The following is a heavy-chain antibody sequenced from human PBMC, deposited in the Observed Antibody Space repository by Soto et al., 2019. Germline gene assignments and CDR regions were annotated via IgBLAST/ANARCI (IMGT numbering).Heavy chain of an antibody. CDR2: ISGSGGST. CDR1: GFTFSSYA. J-gene: IGHJ6*02. V-gene: IGHV3-23*01. D-gene: IGHD1-26*01. Sequence: GGSLRLSCAASGFTFSSYAMSWVRQAPGKGLEWVSAISGSGGSTYYADSVKGRFTISRDNSKNTLYLQMNSLRAEDTAVYYCAIDIVGATPPDYYYGMDVWGQGTTVTVSS. CDR3: AIDIVGATPPDYYYGMDV.